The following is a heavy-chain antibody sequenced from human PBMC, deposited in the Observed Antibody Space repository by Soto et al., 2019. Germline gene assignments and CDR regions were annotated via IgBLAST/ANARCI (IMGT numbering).Heavy chain of an antibody. CDR3: ARGWQRVTGTYDY. Sequence: QVQLQESGPGLVKPSQTLSLTCAVSGASLSSVGYYWHWIRQHPGKGLEWLGYIFDSGTTYYRPSLKSRLAISADTSNNQFSLRLTCVTAADTAVYYCARGWQRVTGTYDYWGQGTLVTVSS. D-gene: IGHD1-20*01. V-gene: IGHV4-31*11. CDR2: IFDSGTT. CDR1: GASLSSVGYY. J-gene: IGHJ4*02.